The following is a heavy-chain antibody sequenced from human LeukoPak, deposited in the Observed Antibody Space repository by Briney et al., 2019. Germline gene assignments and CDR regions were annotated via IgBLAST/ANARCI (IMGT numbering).Heavy chain of an antibody. CDR1: GYTFTSYG. V-gene: IGHV1-18*01. D-gene: IGHD3-22*01. CDR2: ISAYNGNT. J-gene: IGHJ4*02. CDR3: ARAYYDSSGYSNFDY. Sequence: ASVKVSCKASGYTFTSYGISWVRQAPGQGLEWMGWISAYNGNTNYAQKLQGRATMTTDTSTSTAYMELRSLRSDDTAVYYCARAYYDSSGYSNFDYWGQGTLVTVSS.